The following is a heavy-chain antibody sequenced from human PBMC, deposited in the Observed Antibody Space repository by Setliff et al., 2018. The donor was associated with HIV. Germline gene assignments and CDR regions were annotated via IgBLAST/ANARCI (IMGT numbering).Heavy chain of an antibody. CDR2: ISPNNAGT. CDR3: ARDRGWWGNIDD. D-gene: IGHD2-15*01. CDR1: GGTFSSYA. V-gene: IGHV1-2*02. Sequence: ASVKVSCKASGGTFSSYAINWVRQAPGQGLEWMGWISPNNAGTRIPRTFRGRVTLTSDTSINTAYMELRSLTSDDTAIYYCARDRGWWGNIDDWGRGTLVTVSS. J-gene: IGHJ2*01.